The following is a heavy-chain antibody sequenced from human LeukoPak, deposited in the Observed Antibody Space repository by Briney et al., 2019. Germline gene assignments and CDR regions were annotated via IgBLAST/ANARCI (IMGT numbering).Heavy chain of an antibody. CDR2: ISSSSSYI. CDR3: ARTSLVYSGSYYDY. CDR1: GFTFSSYS. J-gene: IGHJ4*02. V-gene: IGHV3-21*01. Sequence: PGGSLRLSCAASGFTFSSYSMNWVRQAPGKGLEWVSSISSSSSYIYYADSVKGRFTISRDNAKNSLYLQMNSLRVEDTALYYCARTSLVYSGSYYDYWDQGTLVTVSS. D-gene: IGHD1-26*01.